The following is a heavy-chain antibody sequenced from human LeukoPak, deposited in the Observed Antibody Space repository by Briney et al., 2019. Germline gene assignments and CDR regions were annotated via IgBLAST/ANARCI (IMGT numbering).Heavy chain of an antibody. J-gene: IGHJ3*02. D-gene: IGHD3-22*01. CDR3: AKGHYYDSSGYYQDAFDI. V-gene: IGHV3-23*01. Sequence: QPGGSLRLSCAASGFTFSSYGMTWVRQAPGKGLEWVSAISGSGGSTYYADSVKGRFTISRDNSKNTLYLQMNSLRAEDTAVYYCAKGHYYDSSGYYQDAFDIWGQGTMVTVSS. CDR1: GFTFSSYG. CDR2: ISGSGGST.